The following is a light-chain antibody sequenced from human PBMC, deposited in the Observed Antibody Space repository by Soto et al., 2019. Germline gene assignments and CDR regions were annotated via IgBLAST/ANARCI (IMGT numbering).Light chain of an antibody. V-gene: IGKV1-12*01. CDR3: QQANSFPLT. CDR1: QGISSW. Sequence: DIQMTQSPSSVSASVGDRVTINCRASQGISSWLAWYQQKPGKAPELLVYLASSLQSGVPSRFIVSGSGTHFTHTISSLHPEDFATYYCQQANSFPLTFGGGTKVEIK. J-gene: IGKJ4*01. CDR2: LAS.